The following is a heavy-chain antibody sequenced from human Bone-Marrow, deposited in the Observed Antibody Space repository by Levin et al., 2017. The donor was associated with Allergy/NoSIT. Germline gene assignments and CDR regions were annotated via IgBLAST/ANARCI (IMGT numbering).Heavy chain of an antibody. J-gene: IGHJ3*02. CDR3: ARDWSERGIRFDI. D-gene: IGHD1-14*01. V-gene: IGHV3-53*01. CDR1: GFTVSSNY. CDR2: IYSGGST. Sequence: GGSLRLSCAASGFTVSSNYMSWVRQAPGKGLEWVSVIYSGGSTYYADSVKGRFTISRDNSKNTLYLQMNSLRAEDTAVYYCARDWSERGIRFDIWGQGTMVTVSS.